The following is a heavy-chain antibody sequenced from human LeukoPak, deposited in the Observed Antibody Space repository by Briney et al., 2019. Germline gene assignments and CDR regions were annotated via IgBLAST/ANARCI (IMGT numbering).Heavy chain of an antibody. CDR1: GGFITSTSYY. CDR3: ARARSPNIAVAGACFDY. Sequence: SETLSLTCTVSGGFITSTSYYWGWIRQPPGKGLEWIGSIYYGGSTYYNPSLKSRVTISVDTSKNQFSLKLYSVTAADTAVYYCARARSPNIAVAGACFDYWGQGILVTVSS. J-gene: IGHJ4*02. V-gene: IGHV4-39*01. D-gene: IGHD6-19*01. CDR2: IYYGGST.